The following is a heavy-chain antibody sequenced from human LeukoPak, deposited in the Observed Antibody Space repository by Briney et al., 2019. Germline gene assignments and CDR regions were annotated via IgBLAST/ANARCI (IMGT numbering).Heavy chain of an antibody. D-gene: IGHD3-16*01. CDR3: ARPAAGLGGFDY. J-gene: IGHJ4*02. CDR2: IYPGDSAT. CDR1: GYSFTAYL. Sequence: GESLKISCRGSGYSFTAYLVAWVRQMAGKGLELMATIYPGDSATTYSPSFQGQVTISADKSITTAYLQWSSLKASDTAMYYCARPAAGLGGFDYWGQGTLVTVSS. V-gene: IGHV5-51*01.